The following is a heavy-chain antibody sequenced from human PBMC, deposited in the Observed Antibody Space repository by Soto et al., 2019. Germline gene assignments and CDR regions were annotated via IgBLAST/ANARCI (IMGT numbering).Heavy chain of an antibody. J-gene: IGHJ6*02. D-gene: IGHD2-2*01. V-gene: IGHV5-10-1*01. CDR2: IDPSDSYT. CDR3: VRGDIVVVPATNYYYYYGMDV. Sequence: GESLKISCKGSGYSFTSYWISWVRQMPGKGLEWMGRIDPSDSYTNYSPSFQGHVTISADKSISTAYLQWSSLKASDTAMYYCVRGDIVVVPATNYYYYYGMDVWGQGTTVTVSS. CDR1: GYSFTSYW.